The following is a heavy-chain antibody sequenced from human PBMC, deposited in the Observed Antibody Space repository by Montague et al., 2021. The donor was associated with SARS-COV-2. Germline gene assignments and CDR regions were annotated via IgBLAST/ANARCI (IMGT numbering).Heavy chain of an antibody. CDR2: ISSSTNII. J-gene: IGHJ3*01. D-gene: IGHD6-6*01. Sequence: SLRLSCAASGFTFSSYRVNWVRQAPEKGLEWISYISSSTNIIYYADSVKGRFTISRDNARNSLYLRMNSLRVDDTAVYYCAKDLVLRAARPDALDVWGQGTVVTVSS. CDR3: AKDLVLRAARPDALDV. CDR1: GFTFSSYR. V-gene: IGHV3-48*04.